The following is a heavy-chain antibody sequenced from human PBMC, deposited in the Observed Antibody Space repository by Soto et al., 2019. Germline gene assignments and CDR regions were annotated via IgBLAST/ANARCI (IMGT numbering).Heavy chain of an antibody. Sequence: SETLSLTCTVSGGSISGYYWSWIRQPPGKGLEWIGYIYYSGSTNYNPSLKSRVTISVDTSKNQFSLKLSSVTAADTAVYYCARQSSRLLLKYYFDYWGQGTLVTVSS. CDR1: GGSISGYY. CDR3: ARQSSRLLLKYYFDY. CDR2: IYYSGST. J-gene: IGHJ4*02. V-gene: IGHV4-59*08. D-gene: IGHD2-21*02.